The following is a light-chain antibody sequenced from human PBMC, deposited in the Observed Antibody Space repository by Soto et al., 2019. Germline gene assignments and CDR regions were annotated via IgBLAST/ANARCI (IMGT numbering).Light chain of an antibody. CDR1: SSDVGGYNY. CDR3: SSYTSSSTLYV. J-gene: IGLJ1*01. CDR2: DVS. V-gene: IGLV2-14*03. Sequence: QSVLTQPASVSGSPGQSITISCTGTSSDVGGYNYVSWYQHHPGKAPKLMISDVSDRPSGVSNRFSGSKSDNTASLTISGLQAEDEADYYCSSYTSSSTLYVFGTGTKVTV.